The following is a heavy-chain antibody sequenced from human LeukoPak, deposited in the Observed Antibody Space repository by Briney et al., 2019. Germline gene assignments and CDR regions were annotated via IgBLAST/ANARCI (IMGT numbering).Heavy chain of an antibody. CDR1: GFTFSSYW. CDR2: INSDGSST. CDR3: ARVPSDGSYGTLYYYYGMDV. Sequence: GGSLRLSCAASGFTFSSYWMHWVRQAPGKGLVWVSRINSDGSSTSYADSVKGRFTISRDNAKNTLYLQMNSLRAEDTAVYYCARVPSDGSYGTLYYYYGMDVWGQGTTVTVSS. V-gene: IGHV3-74*01. D-gene: IGHD1-26*01. J-gene: IGHJ6*02.